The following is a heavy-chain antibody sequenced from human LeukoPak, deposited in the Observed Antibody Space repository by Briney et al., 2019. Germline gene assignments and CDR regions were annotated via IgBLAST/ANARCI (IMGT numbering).Heavy chain of an antibody. CDR1: GGSVSSGSYY. D-gene: IGHD3-3*01. J-gene: IGHJ4*02. Sequence: PSETLSLTCTVSGGSVSSGSYYWSWIRQPPGKGLEWIGYIYYSGSTNYNPSLKSRVTISVDTSKNQFSLKLSSVTAADTAVYYCASGKVFGVAIDYWGQGTLVTVSS. V-gene: IGHV4-61*01. CDR3: ASGKVFGVAIDY. CDR2: IYYSGST.